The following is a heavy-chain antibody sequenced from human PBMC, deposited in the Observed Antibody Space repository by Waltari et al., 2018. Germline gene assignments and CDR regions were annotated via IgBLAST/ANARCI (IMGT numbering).Heavy chain of an antibody. J-gene: IGHJ4*02. V-gene: IGHV4-4*02. CDR3: ARDRGRGLYLDS. CDR2: VRGDRRT. D-gene: IGHD2-15*01. Sequence: HLEELGPGLARPSGTLSLICAVSGDFMSDPDGWSWIRQAPGKGLEWIGKVRGDRRTNYNPSFASRVTVALDTSSAQFSLKVTSATAADTAVYYCARDRGRGLYLDSWGQGILVTVTP. CDR1: GDFMSDPDG.